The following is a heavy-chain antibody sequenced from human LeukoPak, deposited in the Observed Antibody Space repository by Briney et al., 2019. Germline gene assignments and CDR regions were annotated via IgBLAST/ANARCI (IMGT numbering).Heavy chain of an antibody. Sequence: ETLSLTCTVSGGSISSYYWSWIRQPPGKGLEWVSAISGSGGSTYYADSVKGRFTISRDNSKNTLYLQMNSLRAEDTAVYYCAKDRAYCGGDCYSWGAWDYWGQGTLVTVSS. V-gene: IGHV3-23*01. J-gene: IGHJ4*02. CDR2: ISGSGGST. CDR1: GGSISSYY. CDR3: AKDRAYCGGDCYSWGAWDY. D-gene: IGHD2-21*02.